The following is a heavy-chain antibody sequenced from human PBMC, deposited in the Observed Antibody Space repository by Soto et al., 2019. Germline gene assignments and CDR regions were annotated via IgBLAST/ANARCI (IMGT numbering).Heavy chain of an antibody. V-gene: IGHV3-21*01. CDR3: ARGYGGDYYYYGMDV. D-gene: IGHD4-17*01. CDR2: ISSSSSYI. J-gene: IGHJ6*02. Sequence: PGGSVRLSCASSGFTFSSYSMNWVHQAPGKGLELVSYISSSSSYIYYADSVKGRFTISRDNAKNSLYLQMNSLRAEDTAVYYCARGYGGDYYYYGMDVWGQGTTVTVSS. CDR1: GFTFSSYS.